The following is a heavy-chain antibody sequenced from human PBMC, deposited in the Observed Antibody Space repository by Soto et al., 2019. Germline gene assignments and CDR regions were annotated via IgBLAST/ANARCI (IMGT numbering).Heavy chain of an antibody. V-gene: IGHV3-30*03. CDR3: ATPRSSLQWPPFDP. D-gene: IGHD6-19*01. J-gene: IGHJ5*02. CDR2: ISPDGSNK. Sequence: QVKLVESGGGVVQPGRSLRLSCAASGFTFSSYGMHWVRQAPGKGLEWVAVISPDGSNKDYADSVKGRFTISRDNSKNTLSLQMNSLRVEDTAVYYCATPRSSLQWPPFDPWGHGTLVTVSS. CDR1: GFTFSSYG.